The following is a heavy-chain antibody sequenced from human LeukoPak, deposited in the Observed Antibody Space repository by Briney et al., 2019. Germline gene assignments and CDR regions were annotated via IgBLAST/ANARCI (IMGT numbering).Heavy chain of an antibody. V-gene: IGHV3-30-3*01. D-gene: IGHD3-22*01. Sequence: GGSLRLSCAASGFTFSSYAMHWVRQAPGKGLEWVAVISYDGSNKYYADSVKGRFTISRDNSKNTLYLQMNSLRAEDTAVYYCARWGYYDSSGYHDYWGQGTLVTVSS. CDR3: ARWGYYDSSGYHDY. CDR1: GFTFSSYA. J-gene: IGHJ4*02. CDR2: ISYDGSNK.